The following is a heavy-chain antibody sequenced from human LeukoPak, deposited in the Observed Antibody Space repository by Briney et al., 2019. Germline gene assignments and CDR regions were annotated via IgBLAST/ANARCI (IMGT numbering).Heavy chain of an antibody. D-gene: IGHD1-26*01. CDR1: GGTFSSYA. CDR3: ARLVGDADGVPDYYGMDV. J-gene: IGHJ6*02. CDR2: IIPILGIA. Sequence: GASVNVSCKASGGTFSSYAISGVRQAPGQGLEWVGRIIPILGIANYAQKFQGRVTITADKSTSTAYMELSSLRSEDTAVYYCARLVGDADGVPDYYGMDVWGQGTTVTVSS. V-gene: IGHV1-69*04.